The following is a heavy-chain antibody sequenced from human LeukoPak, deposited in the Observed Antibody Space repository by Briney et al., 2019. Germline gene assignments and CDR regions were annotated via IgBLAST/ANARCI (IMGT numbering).Heavy chain of an antibody. J-gene: IGHJ4*02. D-gene: IGHD3-10*01. CDR2: INHSGST. CDR3: ARLGYYGSGRSFGY. V-gene: IGHV4-34*01. Sequence: SETLSLTCAVYGGSFSGHYWSWIRQPPGKGLEWIGEINHSGSTNYNPSLKSRVTISVDTSKNQFSLKLSSVTAADTAVYYCARLGYYGSGRSFGYWGQGTLVTVSS. CDR1: GGSFSGHY.